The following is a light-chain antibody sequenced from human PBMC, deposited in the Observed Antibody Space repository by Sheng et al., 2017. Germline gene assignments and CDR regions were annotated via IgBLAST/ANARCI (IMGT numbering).Light chain of an antibody. CDR1: NIRVKS. J-gene: IGLJ2*01. CDR3: QVWDSGDEQVV. Sequence: SYVLTQPPSVSVAPGETARITRDGNNIRVKSVHWYKQRPGQAPVMVVSDDSDRPSGIPERFSGSNSGNTAALTISGVEAGDEADYYCQVWDSGDEQVVFGGGTKLTVL. CDR2: DDS. V-gene: IGLV3-21*02.